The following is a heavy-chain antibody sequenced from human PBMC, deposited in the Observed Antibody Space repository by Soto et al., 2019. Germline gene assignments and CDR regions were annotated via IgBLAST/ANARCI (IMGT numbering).Heavy chain of an antibody. V-gene: IGHV3-11*06. Sequence: GGSLRLSCEGSGFTFSDYYMSWIRQAPGKGLEWISYSSNSGTFTKYADSVKGRFSISRDNTKNLLFLQMNSLRAEDTALYYCARSGDNYNILDYWGQGTPVTVSS. J-gene: IGHJ4*02. D-gene: IGHD3-9*01. CDR2: SSNSGTFT. CDR3: ARSGDNYNILDY. CDR1: GFTFSDYY.